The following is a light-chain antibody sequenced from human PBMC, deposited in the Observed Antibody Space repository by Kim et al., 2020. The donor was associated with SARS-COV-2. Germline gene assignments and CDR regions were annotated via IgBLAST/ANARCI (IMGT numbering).Light chain of an antibody. CDR2: STN. CDR1: TGAVTSDNY. V-gene: IGLV7-43*01. J-gene: IGLJ3*02. CDR3: LLYYGGQGV. Sequence: PGVTLTLTCASSTGAVTSDNYPNWFQQKPGQAPRTLIYSTNVKLSWTPAHFSGSLLGGKAALTLSGVQPEDEADYYCLLYYGGQGVFGGGTQLTVL.